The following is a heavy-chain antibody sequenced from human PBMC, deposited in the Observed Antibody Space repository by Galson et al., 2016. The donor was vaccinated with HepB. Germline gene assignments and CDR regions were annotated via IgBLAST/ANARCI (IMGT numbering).Heavy chain of an antibody. CDR3: AKEDTAMVARNFDY. Sequence: SLRLSCAASGFTFSSYGMHWVRQAPGKGLEWVAVISYDGSTKYYADSVKGRFTISRDNSKNTLYLQMNSLRAEDTAVYYCAKEDTAMVARNFDYCGQGTLVTVSS. V-gene: IGHV3-30*18. CDR2: ISYDGSTK. D-gene: IGHD5-18*01. J-gene: IGHJ4*02. CDR1: GFTFSSYG.